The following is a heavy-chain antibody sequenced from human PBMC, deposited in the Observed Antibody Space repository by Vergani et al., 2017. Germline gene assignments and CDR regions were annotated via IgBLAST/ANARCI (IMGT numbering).Heavy chain of an antibody. CDR3: ARHTTYTDS. V-gene: IGHV5-51*01. J-gene: IGHJ4*02. CDR2: IYPADSDT. CDR1: EYSFGNYW. Sequence: EVELVQSGPEMRKPGESVKISCKGSEYSFGNYWIGWVRQMPGKGLEWMGIIYPADSDTRYSPSFQGQVTISADKSISTAFLQWDSLKASDTALYYCARHTTYTDSWGQETLVTVS. D-gene: IGHD1-1*01.